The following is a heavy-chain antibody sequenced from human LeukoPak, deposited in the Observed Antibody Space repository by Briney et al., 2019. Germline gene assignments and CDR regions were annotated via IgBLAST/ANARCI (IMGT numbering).Heavy chain of an antibody. Sequence: ASVKVSCKASGGTFSSYAISWVRQAPGQGLEWMGRIIPILGIANYAQKFQGRVTITADKSTSTAYMELSSLRSEDTAVYYCATHYDFWSGLDYWGQGTLVTVSS. CDR2: IIPILGIA. CDR3: ATHYDFWSGLDY. J-gene: IGHJ4*02. CDR1: GGTFSSYA. D-gene: IGHD3-3*01. V-gene: IGHV1-69*04.